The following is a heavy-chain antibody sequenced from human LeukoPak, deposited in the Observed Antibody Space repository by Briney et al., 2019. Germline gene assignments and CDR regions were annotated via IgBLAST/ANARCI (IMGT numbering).Heavy chain of an antibody. Sequence: GGSLRLSCAASGFSFSNYWMSWVRQAPGKGLEWVANIKQDGSEKYYVDSVKGRFTISRDNAKNSLFLQMNSLRAEDTAVYYCANYEAAVGIFDYWGQGTLVTVSS. V-gene: IGHV3-7*01. CDR2: IKQDGSEK. CDR1: GFSFSNYW. J-gene: IGHJ4*02. CDR3: ANYEAAVGIFDY. D-gene: IGHD6-13*01.